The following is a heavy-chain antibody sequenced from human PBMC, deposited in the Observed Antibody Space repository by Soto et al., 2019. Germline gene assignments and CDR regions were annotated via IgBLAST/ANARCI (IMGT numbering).Heavy chain of an antibody. CDR3: TTVFEY. V-gene: IGHV3-74*01. CDR2: IDGVGTGT. CDR1: GFTFTNYW. Sequence: EVQLVQSGGGSVQPGGSLRLSCAASGFTFTNYWMHWVRQVPGKGLVWVSRIDGVGTGTSYSDSVRGRFTISRDNAANMLYLQMNRLRAEDTAVYSCTTVFEYWGQGPLVTVSS. J-gene: IGHJ4*02.